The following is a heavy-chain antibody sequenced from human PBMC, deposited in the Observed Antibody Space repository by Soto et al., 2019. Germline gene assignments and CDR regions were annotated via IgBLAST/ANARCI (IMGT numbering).Heavy chain of an antibody. CDR2: IRSKANSYAT. CDR3: VKHPYWGGYYYNGMDV. CDR1: GFTFSGSA. J-gene: IGHJ6*02. Sequence: EVQLVESGGGLVQPGGSLKLSCAASGFTFSGSAMHWVRQASGKGLEWVGRIRSKANSYATAYAASVKGRFTISRDDSKNTAYLQMNSLRAEDTAVYYCVKHPYWGGYYYNGMDVWGQGTTVTVSS. V-gene: IGHV3-73*02. D-gene: IGHD7-27*01.